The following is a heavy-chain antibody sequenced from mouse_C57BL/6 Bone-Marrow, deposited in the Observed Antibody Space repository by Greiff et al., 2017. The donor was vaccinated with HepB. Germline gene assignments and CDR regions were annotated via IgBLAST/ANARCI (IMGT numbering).Heavy chain of an antibody. CDR1: GFPITSGYY. CDR2: ITHSGET. Sequence: VQRVESGPGLVKPSQSLFLTCSITGFPITSGYYWIWIRQSPGKPLEWMGYITHSGETFYNPSLQSPISITRETSKNQFFLQLNSVTTEDTAMYYCAGVSITTVVGGGYFDVWGTGTTVTVSS. D-gene: IGHD1-1*01. CDR3: AGVSITTVVGGGYFDV. J-gene: IGHJ1*03. V-gene: IGHV12-3*01.